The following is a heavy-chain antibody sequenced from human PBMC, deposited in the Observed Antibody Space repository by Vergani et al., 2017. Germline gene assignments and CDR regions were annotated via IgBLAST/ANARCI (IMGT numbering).Heavy chain of an antibody. Sequence: QVQVVQSGAEVKKSGASVKVSCKTSGYTFSNYYMHWVRQAPGQGLEWMGRINPSGGHTNYAQKFQGRVTMTRDTSTSTVYMELSSLRSEDTAIYYCARGDYGMLTGYRYWGQGTLVTVSA. CDR3: ARGDYGMLTGYRY. D-gene: IGHD3-9*01. CDR1: GYTFSNYY. V-gene: IGHV1-46*01. J-gene: IGHJ4*02. CDR2: INPSGGHT.